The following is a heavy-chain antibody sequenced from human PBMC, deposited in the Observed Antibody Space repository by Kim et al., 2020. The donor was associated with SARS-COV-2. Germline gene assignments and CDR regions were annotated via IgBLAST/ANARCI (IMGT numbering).Heavy chain of an antibody. CDR1: GFTFSSYG. CDR2: ISYVGSNK. Sequence: GGSLRLSCAASGFTFSSYGMHWVRQAPGKGLEWVAVISYVGSNKYYADSVKGRFTISRDNSKNTLYLQMNSLRAEDTAVYYCAKGGGWELDGFDPWGQGTLVTVSS. D-gene: IGHD1-26*01. J-gene: IGHJ5*02. CDR3: AKGGGWELDGFDP. V-gene: IGHV3-30*18.